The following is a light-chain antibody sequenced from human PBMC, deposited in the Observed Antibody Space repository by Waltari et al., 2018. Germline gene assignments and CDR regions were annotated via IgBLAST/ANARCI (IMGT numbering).Light chain of an antibody. CDR3: QPSYSTPYN. J-gene: IGKJ2*01. Sequence: IQMTQSPSSLSASVGDRVTVTCRASQSISSFLNWYQQKPGKAPKLLIYAAPSLQSGVPAMFSGSGSETDFTLTISTLQPEDFATYDCQPSYSTPYNFGQGTKLEIK. CDR2: AAP. V-gene: IGKV1-39*01. CDR1: QSISSF.